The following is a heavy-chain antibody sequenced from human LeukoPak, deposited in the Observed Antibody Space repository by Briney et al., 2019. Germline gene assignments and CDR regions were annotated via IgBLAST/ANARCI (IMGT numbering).Heavy chain of an antibody. CDR2: IIPIFGTA. CDR3: ARDPVVSSAAPFDDY. J-gene: IGHJ4*02. D-gene: IGHD2/OR15-2a*01. Sequence: ASVKVSCKASGGTFSSYAISWVRQAPGQGLEWMGGIIPIFGTANYAQKFQGRVTITADESTSTAYMELSSLRSEDTAVYYCARDPVVSSAAPFDDYWGQGTLVTVSS. CDR1: GGTFSSYA. V-gene: IGHV1-69*13.